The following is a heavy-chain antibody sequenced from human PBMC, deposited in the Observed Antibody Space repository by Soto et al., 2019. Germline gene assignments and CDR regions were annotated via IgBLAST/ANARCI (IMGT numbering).Heavy chain of an antibody. CDR2: IRSKAYGGTT. Sequence: PGGSLRLSCTASGFTFGDYAMSWFRQAPGKGLEWVGFIRSKAYGGTTEYAASVKGRFTISRDDSKSIAYLQMNSLKTEDTAVYYCTRDPHITIFGVVPRPEGIYYYGMDVWGQGTTVTVSS. CDR3: TRDPHITIFGVVPRPEGIYYYGMDV. V-gene: IGHV3-49*03. J-gene: IGHJ6*02. CDR1: GFTFGDYA. D-gene: IGHD3-3*01.